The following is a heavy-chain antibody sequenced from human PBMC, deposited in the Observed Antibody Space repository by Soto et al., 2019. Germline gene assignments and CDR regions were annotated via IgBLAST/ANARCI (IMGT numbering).Heavy chain of an antibody. J-gene: IGHJ6*02. CDR3: ARAWPSVDSYGSGVMDV. V-gene: IGHV4-4*02. CDR2: IYHSGST. D-gene: IGHD5-18*01. CDR1: GGSISSSNW. Sequence: QVQLQESGPGLVKPSGTLSVTCAVSGGSISSSNWWNWVRQPPGKGLEWFGEIYHSGSTNYNPTLGSGVTTSLDKSKNHFSLRVKSVTAADTAEYYCARAWPSVDSYGSGVMDVWGQGTTVTVSS.